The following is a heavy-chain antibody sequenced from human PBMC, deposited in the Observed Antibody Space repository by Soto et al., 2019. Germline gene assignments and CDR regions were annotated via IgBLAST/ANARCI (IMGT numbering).Heavy chain of an antibody. CDR2: IYSGGST. Sequence: EVQLVETGGGLIQPGGSLRLSCAASGFTVSSNYMSWVRQAPGKGLEWVSVIYSGGSTYYADSVKGRFTISRDNSKNKLYLQMNSLRAEDTAVYYCARGYYDSSGYLGYWGQGTLVTVSS. J-gene: IGHJ4*02. V-gene: IGHV3-53*02. D-gene: IGHD3-22*01. CDR3: ARGYYDSSGYLGY. CDR1: GFTVSSNY.